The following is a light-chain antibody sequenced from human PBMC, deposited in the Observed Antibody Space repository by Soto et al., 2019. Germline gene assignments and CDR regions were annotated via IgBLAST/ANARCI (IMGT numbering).Light chain of an antibody. CDR3: QQYVSSPWT. CDR1: QSVSSSY. V-gene: IGKV3-20*01. CDR2: GAS. Sequence: GLSQSPGTLSLSPGERATLSCRASQSVSSSYLAWYQQKPGQAPRLLIYGASSRATGIPDRFSGSESGTDFTLTISRLEPEDFAVYYCQQYVSSPWTFGQRTKVAIK. J-gene: IGKJ1*01.